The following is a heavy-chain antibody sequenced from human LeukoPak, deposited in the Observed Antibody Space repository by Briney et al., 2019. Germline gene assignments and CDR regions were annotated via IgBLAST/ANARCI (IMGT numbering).Heavy chain of an antibody. Sequence: ASVKVSCKASEYIFSNYAMHWVRQAPGQRLEWMGWIHVGNGNTKYSQRFQGTVTITRDTSASTAYMELSSLRSEDTAVYYCARDSGAVAFDYWGQGTLVTVSS. J-gene: IGHJ4*02. CDR3: ARDSGAVAFDY. D-gene: IGHD6-19*01. CDR2: IHVGNGNT. CDR1: EYIFSNYA. V-gene: IGHV1-3*01.